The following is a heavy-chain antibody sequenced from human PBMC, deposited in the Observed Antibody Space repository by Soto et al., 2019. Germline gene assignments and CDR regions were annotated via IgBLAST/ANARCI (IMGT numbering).Heavy chain of an antibody. CDR2: ISGYNGNT. V-gene: IGHV1-18*04. D-gene: IGHD3-22*01. Sequence: QVQLVESGAEVKKPGASVKVSCKASGYTFTNYGISWVRQAPGQGLEWMGWISGYNGNTKYAQKFQDRVTMTTDTPTNTAYMELRSLRSDDTAVYYCARDREYYYDSSGNYYYHYGMDVWGQGTTVTVS. CDR1: GYTFTNYG. J-gene: IGHJ6*02. CDR3: ARDREYYYDSSGNYYYHYGMDV.